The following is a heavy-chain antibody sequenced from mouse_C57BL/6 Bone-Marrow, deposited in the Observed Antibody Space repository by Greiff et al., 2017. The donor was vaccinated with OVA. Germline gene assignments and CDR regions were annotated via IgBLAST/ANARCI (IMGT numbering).Heavy chain of an antibody. D-gene: IGHD3-2*02. J-gene: IGHJ2*01. CDR2: IRLKSDNYAT. V-gene: IGHV6-3*01. CDR1: GFTFSNYW. CDR3: TDSSGRYFDY. Sequence: EVKVEESGGGLVQPGGSMKLSCVASGFTFSNYWMNWVRQSPEKGLEWVAQIRLKSDNYATHYAESVKGRFTISRDDSKSSVYLQMNNLRAEDTGIYYCTDSSGRYFDYWGQGTTLTVSS.